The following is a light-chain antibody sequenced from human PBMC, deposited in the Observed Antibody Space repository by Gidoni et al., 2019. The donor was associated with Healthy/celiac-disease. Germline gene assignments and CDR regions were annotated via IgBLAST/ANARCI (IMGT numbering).Light chain of an antibody. CDR1: QSLLHSNGYNY. Sequence: DIVMTPSPLSLPVTPGEPASISCRSSQSLLHSNGYNYLDWYLQKPGQSPPLLFYLGSNRASGVPDRFSGSGSGTDFTLKSSRVEAEDVGVYYCMQALQTPLTFGGGTKVEIK. J-gene: IGKJ4*01. V-gene: IGKV2-28*01. CDR2: LGS. CDR3: MQALQTPLT.